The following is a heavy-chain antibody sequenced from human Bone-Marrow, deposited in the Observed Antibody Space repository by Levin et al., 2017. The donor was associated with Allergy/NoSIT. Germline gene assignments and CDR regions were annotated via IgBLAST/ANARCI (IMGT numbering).Heavy chain of an antibody. V-gene: IGHV3-30*04. CDR2: VSYDGRNK. CDR3: VRDKGYALDV. J-gene: IGHJ6*02. Sequence: GGSLRLSCAASGFTFNRIAMHWVRQAPGKGLEWVAVVSYDGRNKYYAGSVVGRLSISRDNSKNTLYLQLNSLRPDDTAVYYCVRDKGYALDVWGQGTAVTVSS. CDR1: GFTFNRIA.